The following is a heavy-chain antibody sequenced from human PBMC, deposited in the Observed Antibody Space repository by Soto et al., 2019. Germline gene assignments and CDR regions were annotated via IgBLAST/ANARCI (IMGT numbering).Heavy chain of an antibody. J-gene: IGHJ4*02. CDR3: ARSGDNYNRLDY. Sequence: GGSLRLSCYGSGFTFSDYYISWIRQAPGKGLEWISYSSNGGTFSRYADSVKGRFSISRDNTKNLLYLQMNSLRAEDTAVYYCARSGDNYNRLDYWGQGTPVTVSS. CDR1: GFTFSDYY. V-gene: IGHV3-11*06. D-gene: IGHD1-1*01. CDR2: SSNGGTFS.